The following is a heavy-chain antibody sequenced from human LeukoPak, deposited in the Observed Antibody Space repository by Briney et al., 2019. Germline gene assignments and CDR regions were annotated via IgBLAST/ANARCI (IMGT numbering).Heavy chain of an antibody. CDR3: ARSGYNWNPNYYYYYMDV. CDR1: GGTFSSYA. D-gene: IGHD1-20*01. CDR2: IIPIFGTA. Sequence: ASVKVSCKASGGTFSSYAISWVRQAPGQGLEWMGGIIPIFGTANYAQKFQGRVTITADKSTSTAYMELSSLRSEDTAVYYCARSGYNWNPNYYYYYMDVWGKGTTVTVSS. V-gene: IGHV1-69*06. J-gene: IGHJ6*03.